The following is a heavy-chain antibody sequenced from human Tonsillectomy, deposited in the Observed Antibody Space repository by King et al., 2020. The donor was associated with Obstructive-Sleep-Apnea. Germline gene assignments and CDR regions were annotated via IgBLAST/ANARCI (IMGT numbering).Heavy chain of an antibody. D-gene: IGHD6-19*01. CDR3: ARLSLAVAGTPGPFDY. CDR1: GYTCTSYG. J-gene: IGHJ4*02. V-gene: IGHV1-18*01. CDR2: ISADNGNA. Sequence: VQLVESGAEVKKPGASVKVSCKASGYTCTSYGISWVREASGQGLEWRGWISADNGNAKYAQKLQGRVTMTTDTSTSTAYMELRSRGSDDTAVYYCARLSLAVAGTPGPFDYCGQGTLVTVSS.